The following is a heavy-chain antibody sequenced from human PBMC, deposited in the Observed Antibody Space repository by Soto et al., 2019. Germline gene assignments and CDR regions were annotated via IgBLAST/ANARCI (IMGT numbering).Heavy chain of an antibody. Sequence: GGSLRLSCAASGFTLSNYSMNWVRQAPGKGLEWISFISSSSNTIYYADSVKGRFTISRDNAKNTLYLQMNSLRVEDTAVYYCARRVVVAATRWFDPWGQGTLVTVSS. CDR3: ARRVVVAATRWFDP. D-gene: IGHD2-15*01. J-gene: IGHJ5*02. CDR2: ISSSSNTI. CDR1: GFTLSNYS. V-gene: IGHV3-48*01.